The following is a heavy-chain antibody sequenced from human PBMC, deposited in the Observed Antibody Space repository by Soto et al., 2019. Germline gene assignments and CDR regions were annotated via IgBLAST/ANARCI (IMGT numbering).Heavy chain of an antibody. CDR2: INHSGST. Sequence: SETLSLTGAVYGWSLSGYYWIWIRQPPVKGLEGIGEINHSGSTNYNPSLKSRVTISVDTSKNQFSLKLSSVTAADTAVYYCARGQPGPIADYDSSAPGCWFDPWGQGTLVTVSS. D-gene: IGHD3-22*01. J-gene: IGHJ5*02. CDR1: GWSLSGYY. V-gene: IGHV4-34*01. CDR3: ARGQPGPIADYDSSAPGCWFDP.